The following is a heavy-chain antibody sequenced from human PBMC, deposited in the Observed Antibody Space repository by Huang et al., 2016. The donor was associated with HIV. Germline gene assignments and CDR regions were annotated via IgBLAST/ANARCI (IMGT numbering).Heavy chain of an antibody. Sequence: QVQLVESGGGVVQPGGSLRLSCAASGFSFSSYGMHWVRQGAVKGLDGVAFIRYDGSNKYYGDSVKGRFTISRDNSKNTLYLQMNSLRAEDTAVYYCAKDKYYYDSTDAFDSWGQGTMVTVSS. V-gene: IGHV3-30*02. CDR3: AKDKYYYDSTDAFDS. CDR1: GFSFSSYG. CDR2: IRYDGSNK. J-gene: IGHJ3*02. D-gene: IGHD3-22*01.